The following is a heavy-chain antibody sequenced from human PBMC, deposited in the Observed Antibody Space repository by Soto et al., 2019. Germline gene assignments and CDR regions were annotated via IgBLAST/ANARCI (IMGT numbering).Heavy chain of an antibody. J-gene: IGHJ5*02. CDR1: GGSISSGGYY. V-gene: IGHV4-31*03. CDR3: ARDAPWDFYYYDSSGYWSGHWFDP. CDR2: IYYSGST. Sequence: SETLSLTCTVSGGSISSGGYYWSWIRQHPGKGLEWIGYIYYSGSTYYNPSLKSRVTISVDTSKNQFSLKLSSVTAADTAVYYCARDAPWDFYYYDSSGYWSGHWFDPWGQGTLVTVSS. D-gene: IGHD3-22*01.